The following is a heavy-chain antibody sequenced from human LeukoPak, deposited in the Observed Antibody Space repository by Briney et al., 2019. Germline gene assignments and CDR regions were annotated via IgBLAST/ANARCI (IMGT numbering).Heavy chain of an antibody. CDR2: INHSGST. D-gene: IGHD1-26*01. CDR1: GGSSSGYY. CDR3: ARVGATQVLPGPGYYFDY. J-gene: IGHJ4*02. Sequence: SETLSLTCAVYGGSSSGYYWSWIRQPPGKGLEWIGEINHSGSTNYNPSLKSRVTISVDTSKNQFSLKLSSVTAADTAVYYCARVGATQVLPGPGYYFDYWGQGTLVTVSS. V-gene: IGHV4-34*01.